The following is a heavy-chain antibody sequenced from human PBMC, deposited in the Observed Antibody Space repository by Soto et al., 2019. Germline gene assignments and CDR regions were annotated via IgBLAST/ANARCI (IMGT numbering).Heavy chain of an antibody. CDR1: GGYISSGDYY. CDR2: IYYSGST. J-gene: IGHJ4*02. Sequence: QVQLQESGPGLVKPSQTLSPTCTVTGGYISSGDYYWSWIRQPPGKGLEWIGYIYYSGSTYYNPSLKSRVTISVDTSKNQFSLKLSSVTAADTAVYYCARANRAPVVVTAHWGQGTLVTVSS. D-gene: IGHD2-21*02. V-gene: IGHV4-30-4*01. CDR3: ARANRAPVVVTAH.